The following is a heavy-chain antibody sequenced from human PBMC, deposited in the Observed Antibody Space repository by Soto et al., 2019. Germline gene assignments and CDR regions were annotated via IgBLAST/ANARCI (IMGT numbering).Heavy chain of an antibody. V-gene: IGHV3-23*01. Sequence: VQLLESGGGLVQPGGSLRLSCAASGFTFSSYAMSWVRQAPGKGLEWVSAISGSGGSTYYADSVKGRFTISRDNSKNTLYLQMNSLRAEDTAVYYCATDQELEPASFDYWGQGTLVTVSS. J-gene: IGHJ4*02. CDR3: ATDQELEPASFDY. D-gene: IGHD6-13*01. CDR1: GFTFSSYA. CDR2: ISGSGGST.